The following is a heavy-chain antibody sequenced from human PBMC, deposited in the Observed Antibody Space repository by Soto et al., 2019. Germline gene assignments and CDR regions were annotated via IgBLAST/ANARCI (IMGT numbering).Heavy chain of an antibody. J-gene: IGHJ2*01. D-gene: IGHD3-22*01. V-gene: IGHV4-30-4*01. CDR3: ARMSYYYDKWYFDL. CDR1: GGSINNNDYY. Sequence: QLQESGPGLAKPSQTLALNCTVSGGSINNNDYYWNWIRQTPGKGLEWIGYVYYSGSTYYIPSIESRLAMSIDKSKNQLSLRLNSVIAADAAIYYCARMSYYYDKWYFDLWGRGTLVAVSS. CDR2: VYYSGST.